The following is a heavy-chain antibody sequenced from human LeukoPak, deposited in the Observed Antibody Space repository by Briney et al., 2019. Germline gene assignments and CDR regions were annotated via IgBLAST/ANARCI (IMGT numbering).Heavy chain of an antibody. V-gene: IGHV1-2*02. D-gene: IGHD2-2*01. J-gene: IGHJ4*02. Sequence: VASVKVSCKASGYTFTGYYMHWMRQAPGQGLEWMGWINPNSGGTNYAQKFQGRVTMTRDTSISTAYMELSRLRSDDTAVYYCARDETSSTSCFDYWGQGTLVTVSS. CDR2: INPNSGGT. CDR1: GYTFTGYY. CDR3: ARDETSSTSCFDY.